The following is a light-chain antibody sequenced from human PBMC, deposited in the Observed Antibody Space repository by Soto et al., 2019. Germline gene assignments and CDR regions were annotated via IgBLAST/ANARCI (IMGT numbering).Light chain of an antibody. CDR3: SSYTSSSPLV. Sequence: QSALTQPASVSGSPGQSITISCTGTSSDVGDYRYVSWYQQYPGKAPKLMIYEVSNRPSGVSNRFSGSKSGNTASLTISGLQAEYEADYYCSSYTSSSPLVFCGGTKLTVL. CDR1: SSDVGDYRY. CDR2: EVS. V-gene: IGLV2-14*01. J-gene: IGLJ3*02.